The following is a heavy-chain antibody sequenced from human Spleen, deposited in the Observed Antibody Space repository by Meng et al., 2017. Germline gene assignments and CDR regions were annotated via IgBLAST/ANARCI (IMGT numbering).Heavy chain of an antibody. Sequence: LSLTCAASGFTFSSYAMSWVRQAPGKGLESVSAISGSGGSTYYADSVKGRFTISRDNSKNTLYLQMNSLRAEDTAVYYCAKNTQAWELPNYYFDSWGQGALVTVSS. CDR1: GFTFSSYA. V-gene: IGHV3-23*01. CDR3: AKNTQAWELPNYYFDS. J-gene: IGHJ4*02. D-gene: IGHD1-26*01. CDR2: ISGSGGST.